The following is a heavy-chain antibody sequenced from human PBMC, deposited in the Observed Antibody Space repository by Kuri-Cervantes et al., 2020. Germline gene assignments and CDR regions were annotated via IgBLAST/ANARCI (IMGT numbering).Heavy chain of an antibody. Sequence: SETLSLTCAVYGGSFSGYYWSWIRQPPGKGLEWIGEINHSGSTNYNPSLKGRVTISVDTSKNQFSLKLSSVTAADTAVYYCARESEAFDIWGQGTMVTVSS. V-gene: IGHV4-34*01. J-gene: IGHJ3*02. CDR2: INHSGST. CDR3: ARESEAFDI. CDR1: GGSFSGYY.